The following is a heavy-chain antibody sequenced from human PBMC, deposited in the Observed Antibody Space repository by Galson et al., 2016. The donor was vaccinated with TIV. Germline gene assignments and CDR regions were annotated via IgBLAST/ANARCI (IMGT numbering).Heavy chain of an antibody. Sequence: SVKVSCKASGGTFSSYVFNWVRLAPGQGLEWMGGIIPLFRTTYYAQKFQGRVTITADNSTNTAYMELNSLKYGDTAVYYCATDRNTAFDTYHYYYGMYVWGQGTTVIVSS. D-gene: IGHD5-18*01. CDR2: IIPLFRTT. CDR3: ATDRNTAFDTYHYYYGMYV. V-gene: IGHV1-69*06. CDR1: GGTFSSYV. J-gene: IGHJ6*02.